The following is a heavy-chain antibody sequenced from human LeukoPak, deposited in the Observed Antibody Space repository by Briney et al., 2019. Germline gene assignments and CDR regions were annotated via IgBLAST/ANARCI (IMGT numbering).Heavy chain of an antibody. J-gene: IGHJ3*02. D-gene: IGHD1-26*01. CDR3: ARVGEVGADDAFDI. V-gene: IGHV4-59*01. CDR2: IYYSGST. Sequence: SETLSLTCTVSGGSTSSYYWSWIRQPPGKGLEWIGYIYYSGSTNYNPSLKSRVTISVDTSKNQFSLKLSSVTAADTAVYYCARVGEVGADDAFDIWGQGTMVTVSS. CDR1: GGSTSSYY.